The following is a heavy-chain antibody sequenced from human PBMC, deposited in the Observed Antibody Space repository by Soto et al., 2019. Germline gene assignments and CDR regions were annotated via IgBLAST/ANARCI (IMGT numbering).Heavy chain of an antibody. CDR3: ASPYGSGSYYQDY. CDR1: GYTFTSYA. V-gene: IGHV1-3*01. D-gene: IGHD3-10*01. Sequence: QVQLVQSGAEVKKPGASVKVSCKASGYTFTSYAMHWVRQAPGQRLEWMGWINAGNGNTKYSQKFQGRVTITRDTSASTAYMELSSLRSEDTAVYYCASPYGSGSYYQDYWGQGTLVTVSS. J-gene: IGHJ4*02. CDR2: INAGNGNT.